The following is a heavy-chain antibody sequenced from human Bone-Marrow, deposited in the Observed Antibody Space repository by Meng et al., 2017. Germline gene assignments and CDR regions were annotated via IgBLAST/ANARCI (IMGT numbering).Heavy chain of an antibody. J-gene: IGHJ4*02. D-gene: IGHD1-1*01. CDR1: GDSVSSNSAT. V-gene: IGHV6-1*01. CDR3: ARDGTSWYFFDY. Sequence: QVQLQQSGPGPVKPSQTLSLTCAISGDSVSSNSATWNWIRQSPSRGLEWLGRTYYRSRWYSDYAVSVQSRITINPDTSKNQFSLQLNSLTPEDSAVYYCARDGTSWYFFDYWGQGTLVTVSS. CDR2: TYYRSRWYS.